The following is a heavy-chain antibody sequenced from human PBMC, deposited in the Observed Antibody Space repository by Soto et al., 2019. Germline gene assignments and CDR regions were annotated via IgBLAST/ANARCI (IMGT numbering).Heavy chain of an antibody. CDR1: GYTFTSYG. J-gene: IGHJ4*02. D-gene: IGHD3-3*01. Sequence: ASVKVSCKASGYTFTSYGISWVRQAPGQGLEWMGWISAYNGNTNYAQKLQGRVTMTTDTSTSTAYMELRSLRSDDTAVYYCAREGRRYDFWSGYYSRYFDYWGQGTLVTVSS. V-gene: IGHV1-18*01. CDR2: ISAYNGNT. CDR3: AREGRRYDFWSGYYSRYFDY.